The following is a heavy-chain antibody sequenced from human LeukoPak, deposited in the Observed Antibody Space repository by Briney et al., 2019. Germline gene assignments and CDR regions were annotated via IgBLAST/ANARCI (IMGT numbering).Heavy chain of an antibody. Sequence: NPGGSLRLSCAGSGFSFSSYSMNWVRQAPGKGLEWVSSISSSSTYIYYADSVKGRFTISRDDAKNSLYLQMNSLRAEDTAVYYCARDPNVNTAISCNFDYWGQGTLVTVSS. CDR3: ARDPNVNTAISCNFDY. CDR1: GFSFSSYS. CDR2: ISSSSTYI. J-gene: IGHJ4*02. D-gene: IGHD5-18*01. V-gene: IGHV3-21*01.